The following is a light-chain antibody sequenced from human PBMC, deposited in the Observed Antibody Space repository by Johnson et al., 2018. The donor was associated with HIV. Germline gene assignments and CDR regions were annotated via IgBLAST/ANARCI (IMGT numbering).Light chain of an antibody. CDR1: SSNIGTNF. V-gene: IGLV1-51*02. CDR3: ASWDRSLTVGTV. Sequence: VLTQPPSVSAAPGQKVTISCSGSSSNIGTNFVSWYQQFPGAAPKLLIYENNKRPSGIPDRFSGSKSGTSATLDITGPPTGDEADYYCASWDRSLTVGTVFGPGTRVTVL. J-gene: IGLJ1*01. CDR2: ENN.